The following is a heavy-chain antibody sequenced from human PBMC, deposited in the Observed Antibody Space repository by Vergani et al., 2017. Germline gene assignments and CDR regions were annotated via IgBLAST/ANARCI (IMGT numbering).Heavy chain of an antibody. D-gene: IGHD1-1*01. CDR2: INYAGVTT. CDR1: GFTFINYA. Sequence: EVQLVESGGDLVQPGGSLRLSCAASGFTFINYAMQWARRAPGKGLEYVAGINYAGVTTYYATSVKGRFTISRDNSKSTLYLQMNSLRTEDTAVYYCATKSCGTPGCQIGYFREWGQGTLVTVSS. V-gene: IGHV3-64*01. CDR3: ATKSCGTPGCQIGYFRE. J-gene: IGHJ1*01.